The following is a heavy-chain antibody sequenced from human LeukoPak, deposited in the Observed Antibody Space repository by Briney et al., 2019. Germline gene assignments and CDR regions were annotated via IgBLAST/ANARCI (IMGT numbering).Heavy chain of an antibody. CDR3: ARGLRLLEWLLFDY. CDR1: GYTFTGYY. D-gene: IGHD3-3*01. V-gene: IGHV1-2*02. CDR2: INPNSGGT. Sequence: ASVKVSCKASGYTFTGYYMHWVRQAPGQGLDWMGWINPNSGGTNYAQKFQGRVTMTRDTSISTAYMELSRLRSDDTAVYYCARGLRLLEWLLFDYWGQGTLVTVSS. J-gene: IGHJ4*02.